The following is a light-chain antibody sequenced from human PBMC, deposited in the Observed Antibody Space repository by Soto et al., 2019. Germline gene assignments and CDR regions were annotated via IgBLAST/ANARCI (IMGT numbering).Light chain of an antibody. CDR3: HQYSHWPPYT. Sequence: EIVMTQSPATLSVSPGERATLSCRASQSINSDLAWYQQKPGQSPRLVIYSASTRADNIPARFSGSGSETEFTLTISSLQSEDSAVYYCHQYSHWPPYTFGQGTRLEIK. CDR2: SAS. V-gene: IGKV3-15*01. J-gene: IGKJ2*01. CDR1: QSINSD.